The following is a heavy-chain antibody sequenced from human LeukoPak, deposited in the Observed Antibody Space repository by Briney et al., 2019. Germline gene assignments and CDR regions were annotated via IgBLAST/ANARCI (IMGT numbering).Heavy chain of an antibody. CDR3: ARLWGSVSGYFDC. D-gene: IGHD2-21*01. CDR2: IWYDGSDK. Sequence: PGGSLRLSCAVSGYTFSSHGMHWVRQAPGKGSEWVAAIWYDGSDKYYADSVKGRFTISRDNSKNMLYLQMDSLRAEDTALYYCARLWGSVSGYFDCWGQGTLVTVSS. CDR1: GYTFSSHG. V-gene: IGHV3-33*01. J-gene: IGHJ4*02.